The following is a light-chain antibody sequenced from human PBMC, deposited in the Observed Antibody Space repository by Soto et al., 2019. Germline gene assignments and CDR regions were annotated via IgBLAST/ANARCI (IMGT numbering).Light chain of an antibody. CDR3: AAWDDSLNGYV. CDR2: SNN. Sequence: QSVLTQPPSASGTPGQRVTISCSGSSSNIGSNTVNWYQQLPGTAPKLLIYSNNQRPSGVPDRFSASKSGTSASLAISGLQSEDEADCYCAAWDDSLNGYVFGTGTKLTVL. V-gene: IGLV1-44*01. J-gene: IGLJ1*01. CDR1: SSNIGSNT.